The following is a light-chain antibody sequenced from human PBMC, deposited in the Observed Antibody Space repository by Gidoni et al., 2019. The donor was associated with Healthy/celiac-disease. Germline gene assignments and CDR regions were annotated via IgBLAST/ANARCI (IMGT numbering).Light chain of an antibody. V-gene: IGKV1-5*01. CDR3: QQYNSYSPYT. CDR1: QSISSW. CDR2: DAS. J-gene: IGKJ2*01. Sequence: DIQMTQSPSTLSASVGDRVTITCRASQSISSWLAWYQQKPGKAPKLLIYDASSLESGVPSRFSGSGSGTEFTLTISGLQPDDFATYYCQQYNSYSPYTFGQGTKLEIK.